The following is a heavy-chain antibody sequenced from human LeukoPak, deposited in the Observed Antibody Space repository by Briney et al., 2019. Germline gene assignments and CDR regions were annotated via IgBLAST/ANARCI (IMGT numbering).Heavy chain of an antibody. CDR1: GYSISSGYY. CDR3: ARDRITGTTDFDY. Sequence: SETLSLTCAVSGYSISSGYYWGWIRQPPGKGLEWIGSIYHSGSTYYNPSLKSRVTISVDTSKNQFSLKLSSVTAADTAVYYCARDRITGTTDFDYWGRGTLVTVSS. CDR2: IYHSGST. J-gene: IGHJ4*02. D-gene: IGHD1-20*01. V-gene: IGHV4-38-2*02.